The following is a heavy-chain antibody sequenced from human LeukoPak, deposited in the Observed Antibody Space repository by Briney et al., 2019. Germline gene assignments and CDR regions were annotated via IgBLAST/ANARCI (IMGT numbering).Heavy chain of an antibody. J-gene: IGHJ4*02. D-gene: IGHD1-26*01. CDR2: IIPIFGTA. CDR3: ARDPIVGATDPGDY. Sequence: ASVKVSCKASGGTFSSYAISWVRQAPGQGLEWMGRIIPIFGTANYAQKFQGRVTITTDESTSTAYMELSCLRSEDTAVYYCARDPIVGATDPGDYWGQGTLVTVSS. CDR1: GGTFSSYA. V-gene: IGHV1-69*05.